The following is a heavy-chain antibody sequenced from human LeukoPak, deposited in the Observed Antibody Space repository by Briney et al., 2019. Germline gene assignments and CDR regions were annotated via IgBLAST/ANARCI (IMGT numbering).Heavy chain of an antibody. V-gene: IGHV3-48*03. CDR2: ISSSGRTI. Sequence: GGSLRLSCAASGFTFSSYEMNWVRQAPGKGLEWVSYISSSGRTIYYADSVKGRFTISRDNAKNSLYLQMNSLRAEDTAVYFCARAYHYYGSGSYYKENSYYYGMDVWGQGTTVTVSS. CDR3: ARAYHYYGSGSYYKENSYYYGMDV. J-gene: IGHJ6*02. CDR1: GFTFSSYE. D-gene: IGHD3-10*01.